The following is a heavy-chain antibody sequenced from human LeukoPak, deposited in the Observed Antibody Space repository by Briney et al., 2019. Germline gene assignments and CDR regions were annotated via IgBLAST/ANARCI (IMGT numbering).Heavy chain of an antibody. Sequence: GGSLRLSCAASGFTFSSYSMNWVRQAPGKGLEWVSSISSSSSYIYYADSVKGRFTISRDNAKNSLYLQMNSLRAEDTAVYYCARGGHSSSSVNDYWGQGTLVTVSS. CDR3: ARGGHSSSSVNDY. CDR2: ISSSSSYI. J-gene: IGHJ4*02. D-gene: IGHD6-6*01. V-gene: IGHV3-21*01. CDR1: GFTFSSYS.